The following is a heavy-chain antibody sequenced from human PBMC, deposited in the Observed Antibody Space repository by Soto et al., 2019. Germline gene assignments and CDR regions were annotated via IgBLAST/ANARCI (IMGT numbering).Heavy chain of an antibody. Sequence: GGSLRLSCAASGFTFSSYNMNWVRQAPGKGLEWVSSISSSSSYIYYADSVKGRFTISRDNAKNSLYLQMNSLRAEDTAVYYCASSDIVVVPASAGDGMDVWGQGTTVTVSS. D-gene: IGHD2-2*01. CDR1: GFTFSSYN. CDR3: ASSDIVVVPASAGDGMDV. J-gene: IGHJ6*02. CDR2: ISSSSSYI. V-gene: IGHV3-21*01.